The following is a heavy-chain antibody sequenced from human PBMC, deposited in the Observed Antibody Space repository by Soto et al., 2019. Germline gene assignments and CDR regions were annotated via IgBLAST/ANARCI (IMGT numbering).Heavy chain of an antibody. CDR2: ISYDGSNK. V-gene: IGHV3-30*18. J-gene: IGHJ6*02. Sequence: GGSLRLSCAASGFTFSSYGMHWVRQAPGKGLEWVAVISYDGSNKYYADSVKGRFTISRDNSKNTLYLQMNSLRAEDTAVYYCAKDLRYFDWLLYPYYYGMDVWGQGTTVTVSS. CDR3: AKDLRYFDWLLYPYYYGMDV. D-gene: IGHD3-9*01. CDR1: GFTFSSYG.